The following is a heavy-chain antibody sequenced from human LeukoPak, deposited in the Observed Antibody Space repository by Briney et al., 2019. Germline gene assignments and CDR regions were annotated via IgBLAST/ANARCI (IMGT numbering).Heavy chain of an antibody. CDR1: GGSISSGGYY. CDR2: IYYSGST. J-gene: IGHJ4*02. D-gene: IGHD5-12*01. Sequence: SQTLSLTCTVSGGSISSGGYYWSWIRQHPGKGLEWIGYIYYSGSTYYNPSLKSRVTISVDTSKNQFSLKLISVTAADTAVYYCARRRGYSGYPNYFDYWGQGTLVTVSS. V-gene: IGHV4-31*03. CDR3: ARRRGYSGYPNYFDY.